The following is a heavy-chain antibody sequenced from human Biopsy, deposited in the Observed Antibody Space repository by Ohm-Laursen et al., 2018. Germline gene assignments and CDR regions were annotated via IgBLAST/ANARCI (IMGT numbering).Heavy chain of an antibody. D-gene: IGHD2-2*01. CDR2: INPKSGDT. J-gene: IGHJ2*01. CDR3: ARGRRHCSGTCSRWYFDL. CDR1: GYPFITYG. Sequence: GSSVKVSCKTSGYPFITYGISWVRQAPGQGLEWMGWINPKSGDTDYPQNFQGRVSMTRDTSISTAYMDLSRLRSDDTAVYYCARGRRHCSGTCSRWYFDLWGRGTLVTVSS. V-gene: IGHV1-2*02.